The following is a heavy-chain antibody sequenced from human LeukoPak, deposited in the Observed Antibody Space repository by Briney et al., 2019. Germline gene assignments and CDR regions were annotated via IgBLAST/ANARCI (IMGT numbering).Heavy chain of an antibody. CDR3: AKDRSSSTSCSNY. V-gene: IGHV3-73*01. Sequence: GGSLRLSCAASAFTFSGSAMHWVRQASGKGLEWVGRIRSRADSYATAHAASVKGRFTLSRDDSKNTAYLQMNSLKTEDTAVYYCAKDRSSSTSCSNYWGRGILVTVSS. CDR1: AFTFSGSA. CDR2: IRSRADSYAT. D-gene: IGHD2-2*01. J-gene: IGHJ4*02.